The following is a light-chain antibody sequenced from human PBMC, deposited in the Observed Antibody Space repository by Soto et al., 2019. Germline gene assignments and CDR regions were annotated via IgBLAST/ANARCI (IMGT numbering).Light chain of an antibody. J-gene: IGKJ5*01. CDR3: QQYYNWPIT. V-gene: IGKV3-15*01. CDR2: GSS. Sequence: EIVLTQSPGTLSLSPGERATLSCRASQSVSSNLAWYQQKHGQAPSLLIYGSSTRATGIPARFSGSGSGAELTITISSLQSEDCEVYYCQQYYNWPITFGQGTRLEIK. CDR1: QSVSSN.